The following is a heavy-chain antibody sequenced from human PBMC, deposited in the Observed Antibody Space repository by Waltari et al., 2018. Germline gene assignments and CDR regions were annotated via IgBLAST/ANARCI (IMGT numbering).Heavy chain of an antibody. J-gene: IGHJ4*02. CDR1: GYSFNNYW. CDR2: IYPSDSAT. V-gene: IGHV5-51*01. CDR3: AGGFWSGQFHY. Sequence: VQLAQSGAEVKKPGESLKISCKDSGYSFNNYWIGWVRQMPGKGLEWMGIIYPSDSATKYSPSSEGQVTISVDKSINTAYLHWSSLKASDTAMYYCAGGFWSGQFHYWGQGTLVTVSS. D-gene: IGHD3-3*01.